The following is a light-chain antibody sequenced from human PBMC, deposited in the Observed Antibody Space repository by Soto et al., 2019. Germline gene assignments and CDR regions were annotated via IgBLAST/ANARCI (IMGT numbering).Light chain of an antibody. CDR2: DAS. CDR1: QSVSRY. CDR3: QQRSDWPST. J-gene: IGKJ4*01. V-gene: IGKV3-11*01. Sequence: EIVLTQSPATLSLSPGERATLSCRASQSVSRYLAWYQQKPGQAPRLLIYDASNRATGIPARFSGSGSGTDFTLTISSLEPEDFEVYYCQQRSDWPSTVGGGTKVQIK.